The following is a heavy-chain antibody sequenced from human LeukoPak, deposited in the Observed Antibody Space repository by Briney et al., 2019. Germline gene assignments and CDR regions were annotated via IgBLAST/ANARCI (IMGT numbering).Heavy chain of an antibody. D-gene: IGHD2-15*01. CDR1: GFTFRNAW. CDR2: IKSKTDGGTT. Sequence: GGSLRLSCAASGFTFRNAWMSWVRQAPGKGLEWVGRIKSKTDGGTTDYAAPVKGRFTISRDDSKNTLYLQMNSLKTVDTAVYYCTTDRGYCSGGRCYNNYYYYGMDAWGQGTTVTVSS. CDR3: TTDRGYCSGGRCYNNYYYYGMDA. J-gene: IGHJ6*02. V-gene: IGHV3-15*01.